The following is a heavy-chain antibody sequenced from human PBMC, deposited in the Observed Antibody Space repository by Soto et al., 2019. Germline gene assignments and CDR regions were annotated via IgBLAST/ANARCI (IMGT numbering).Heavy chain of an antibody. V-gene: IGHV3-23*01. CDR3: AKRRGEGYFDY. Sequence: GGSLRLSCAASGFTFSSYVMGWVRQAPGKGLEWVSAISGNGADTYYADSVKDRFTVSRDNSKNTLYLQINSLRADDTAVYYCAKRRGEGYFDYWGQGTLVTV. J-gene: IGHJ4*02. CDR2: ISGNGADT. CDR1: GFTFSSYV. D-gene: IGHD3-16*01.